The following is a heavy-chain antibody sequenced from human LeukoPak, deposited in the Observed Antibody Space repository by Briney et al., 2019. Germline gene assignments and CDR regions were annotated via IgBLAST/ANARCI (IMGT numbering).Heavy chain of an antibody. CDR1: GFTFSSYA. CDR2: IPYDGSNK. CDR3: VRPPHYVGPDY. V-gene: IGHV3-30*14. Sequence: GGSLRLSCAASGFTFSSYAMHWVRQAPGKGLEWVAVIPYDGSNKYYADSVKGRFTISRDNSRDTLYLQMNSLRLEDTAVYYCVRPPHYVGPDYWGQGTLVTVSS. D-gene: IGHD3-10*02. J-gene: IGHJ4*02.